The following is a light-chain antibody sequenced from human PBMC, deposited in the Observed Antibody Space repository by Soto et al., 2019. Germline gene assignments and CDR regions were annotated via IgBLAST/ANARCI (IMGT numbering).Light chain of an antibody. V-gene: IGKV3-11*01. J-gene: IGKJ2*01. CDR1: QSISYY. Sequence: EIVLTQSPVTLSLSPGERATLSCRASQSISYYLAWYQQKPGQAPRLLIYDASSRATDVPARFSGSGSGTDFTLTISSLEPEDFAFYYCQQRYNWQYTFGQGTRLEI. CDR3: QQRYNWQYT. CDR2: DAS.